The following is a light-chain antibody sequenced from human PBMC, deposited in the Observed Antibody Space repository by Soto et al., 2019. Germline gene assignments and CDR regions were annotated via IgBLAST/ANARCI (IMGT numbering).Light chain of an antibody. CDR2: QVS. V-gene: IGKV2-30*01. Sequence: DVVMTQPPLSLPVVPGQPAAISCRSSQSLVDTDGNTYLIWFHQRPGQSPRRLINQVSKRDSGVPDRFSGSGSGTDFTLKISRVEAEDVGVYYCMQGTHWPPTFGPGTRVDVK. J-gene: IGKJ3*01. CDR3: MQGTHWPPT. CDR1: QSLVDTDGNTY.